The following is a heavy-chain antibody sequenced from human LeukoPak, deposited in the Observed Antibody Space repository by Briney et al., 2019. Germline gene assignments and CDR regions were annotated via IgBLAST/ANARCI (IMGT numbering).Heavy chain of an antibody. J-gene: IGHJ6*03. CDR2: MNPNSGNT. CDR1: GYTFTSYD. Sequence: GASVKVSCKASGYTFTSYDINWVRQATGQGLEWMGWMNPNSGNTGYAQKFQGRVTMTRNTSISTAYMELSSLRSEDTAVYYCGRIFSGSYGYYNYYMEVWGKGTTVTVSS. V-gene: IGHV1-8*01. D-gene: IGHD1-26*01. CDR3: GRIFSGSYGYYNYYMEV.